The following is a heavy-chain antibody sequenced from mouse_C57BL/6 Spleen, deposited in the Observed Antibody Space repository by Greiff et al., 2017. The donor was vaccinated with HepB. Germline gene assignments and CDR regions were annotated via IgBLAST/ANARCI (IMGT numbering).Heavy chain of an antibody. CDR3: ARELELGPFYYFDY. CDR1: GYTFTSYW. CDR2: IYPSDSET. J-gene: IGHJ2*01. Sequence: QVQLQQPGAELVRPGSSVKLSCKASGYTFTSYWMDWVKQRPGQGLEWIGNIYPSDSETHYNQKFKDKATLTVDKSSSTAYMQLSSLTSEDSAVYYCARELELGPFYYFDYWGQGTTLTVSS. D-gene: IGHD4-1*01. V-gene: IGHV1-61*01.